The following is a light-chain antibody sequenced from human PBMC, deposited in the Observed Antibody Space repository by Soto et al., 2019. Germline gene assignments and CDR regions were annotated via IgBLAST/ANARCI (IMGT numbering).Light chain of an antibody. Sequence: DIQLTQSPPFLSASVGDRVTVTCRASQTINNYLAWFRKKEGKAPEFLIYPASTLQGGVPSRFSGHGFGINFTLTISSLQPEDFATYYCQQLGAYPHTFGQGTKLDIK. CDR1: QTINNY. CDR3: QQLGAYPHT. J-gene: IGKJ2*01. V-gene: IGKV1-9*01. CDR2: PAS.